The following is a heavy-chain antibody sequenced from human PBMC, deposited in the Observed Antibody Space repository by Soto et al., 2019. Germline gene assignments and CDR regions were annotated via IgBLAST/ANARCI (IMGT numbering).Heavy chain of an antibody. Sequence: VPVKGSCKASGYTLTIYGIHWVRQAPGQRLEWMGWINAANGDTKYSPKFQGRVTITRDTSASTAYMELSSLRSEDTAVYYCVRRHVSATGIDWFDPWGQGTLVTVLL. CDR3: VRRHVSATGIDWFDP. CDR2: INAANGDT. J-gene: IGHJ5*02. D-gene: IGHD6-13*01. V-gene: IGHV1-3*01. CDR1: GYTLTIYG.